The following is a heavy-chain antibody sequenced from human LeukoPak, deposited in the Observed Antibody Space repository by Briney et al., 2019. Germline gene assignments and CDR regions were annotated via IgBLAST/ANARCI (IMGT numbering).Heavy chain of an antibody. D-gene: IGHD3-16*02. CDR3: AKGATYDYVWGSYRFVVPQTDY. V-gene: IGHV3-30*02. Sequence: GGSLRLSCAASGFTFSSYAMSWVRQAPGKGLEWVAFIRYDGSSKYYADSVKGRFTISRDNSKNTLYLQMNSLRAEDTAVYYCAKGATYDYVWGSYRFVVPQTDYWGQGTLVTVSS. CDR2: IRYDGSSK. J-gene: IGHJ4*02. CDR1: GFTFSSYA.